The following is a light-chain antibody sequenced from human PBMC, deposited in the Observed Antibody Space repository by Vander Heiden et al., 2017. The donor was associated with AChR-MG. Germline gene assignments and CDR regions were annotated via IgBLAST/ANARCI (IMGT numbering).Light chain of an antibody. J-gene: IGKJ1*01. CDR3: QQYNSYPWT. Sequence: DIQMTQSPSTLSASVADRVTITCRASESISSWSAWYQQKPGKAPKLLIYKASSLESGVPSRFSGSGSETEFTLTISSLQPDDFGTYYCQQYNSYPWTFGQGTKVEIK. CDR2: KAS. CDR1: ESISSW. V-gene: IGKV1-5*03.